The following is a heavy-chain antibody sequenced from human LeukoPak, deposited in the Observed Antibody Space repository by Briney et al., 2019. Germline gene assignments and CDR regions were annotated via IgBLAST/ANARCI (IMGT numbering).Heavy chain of an antibody. V-gene: IGHV1-69*01. CDR2: IIPIFGTA. Sequence: GSSVKVSCKASGGTFSSYANSWVRQAPGQGLEWMGGIIPIFGTANYAQKFQGRVTITADESTSTAYMELSSLRSEDTAVYYCARDNGYSYGYIYYFDYWGQGTLVTVSS. CDR3: ARDNGYSYGYIYYFDY. J-gene: IGHJ4*02. CDR1: GGTFSSYA. D-gene: IGHD5-18*01.